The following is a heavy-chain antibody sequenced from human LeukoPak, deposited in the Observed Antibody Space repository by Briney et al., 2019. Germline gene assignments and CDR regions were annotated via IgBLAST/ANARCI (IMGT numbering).Heavy chain of an antibody. CDR1: GGTFSSYA. Sequence: GASVKVSCEASGGTFSSYAISWVRQAPGQGLEWMGGIIPIFGTANYAQKFQGRVTITADESTSTAYMELSSLRSEDTAVYYCARGFTGGDYVWGSYRPFDYWGQGTLVTVSS. D-gene: IGHD3-16*02. J-gene: IGHJ4*02. V-gene: IGHV1-69*13. CDR2: IIPIFGTA. CDR3: ARGFTGGDYVWGSYRPFDY.